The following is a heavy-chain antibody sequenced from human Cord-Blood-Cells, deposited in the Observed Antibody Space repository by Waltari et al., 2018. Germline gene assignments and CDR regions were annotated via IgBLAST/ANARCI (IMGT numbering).Heavy chain of an antibody. D-gene: IGHD6-19*01. CDR1: GGSISSGGYS. CDR3: ARLKVAAYLNWFDP. J-gene: IGHJ5*02. Sequence: QLQLQESGSGLVKPSQTLSLTCAVSGGSISSGGYSWSWIRQPPGKGLEGIGYIYHSGSTYSNPSLKSRVTISVDRSKNQCSLKLSSVTAADTAVYYCARLKVAAYLNWFDPWGQGTLVTVSS. CDR2: IYHSGST. V-gene: IGHV4-30-2*01.